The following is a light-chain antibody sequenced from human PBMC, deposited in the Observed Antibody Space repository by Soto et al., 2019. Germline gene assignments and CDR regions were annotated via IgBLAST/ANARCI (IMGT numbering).Light chain of an antibody. CDR3: HQYSRSPVTFSPLT. CDR2: GAS. CDR1: QNIGDTY. J-gene: IGKJ4*01. V-gene: IGKV3-20*01. Sequence: EIVLTQTPATLSLSPGERATLSCRASQNIGDTYLACYQQKPGQAPRLLIYGASARGTGIPDRFSASGSGTDFTLTISRLEPDDFAVYYCHQYSRSPVTFSPLTFGGGSKVEI.